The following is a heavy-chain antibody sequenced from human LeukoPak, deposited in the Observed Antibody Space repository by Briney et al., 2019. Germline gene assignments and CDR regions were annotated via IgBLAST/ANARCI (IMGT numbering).Heavy chain of an antibody. CDR1: GGSISPYY. D-gene: IGHD5-12*01. CDR3: ARDHLGFFDS. J-gene: IGHJ4*02. Sequence: SETLSLTCTVSGGSISPYYWTWIRQPPGKGLEWSGHIFFRGRTDYSTSLRGRVTISLDTSKSQFSLKLTSLTAADTAVYFCARDHLGFFDSWGQGALVTVSS. V-gene: IGHV4-59*01. CDR2: IFFRGRT.